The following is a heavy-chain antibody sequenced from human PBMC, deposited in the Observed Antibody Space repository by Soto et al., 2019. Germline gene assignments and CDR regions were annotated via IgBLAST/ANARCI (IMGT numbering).Heavy chain of an antibody. Sequence: GGSLRLSCVASGFTFGSYAMSWVRQAPGRGLEWVSAISGSGGSTYYADSVKGRFTISRDNSKNTLYLQMNSLRAEDTAVYYCAKQDEYYYDSSGYYADYWGQGTLVTVSS. CDR3: AKQDEYYYDSSGYYADY. CDR1: GFTFGSYA. CDR2: ISGSGGST. J-gene: IGHJ4*02. V-gene: IGHV3-23*01. D-gene: IGHD3-22*01.